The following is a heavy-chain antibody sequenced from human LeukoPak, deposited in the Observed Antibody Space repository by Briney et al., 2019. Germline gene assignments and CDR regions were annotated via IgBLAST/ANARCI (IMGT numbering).Heavy chain of an antibody. Sequence: SLKLSCKASGGTFSSYAISWVRQAPGQGLEWMGGIIPIFGTANYAQKFQGRVTITTDESTSTAYMELSSLRSEDTAVYYCAREAASYGYGHDAFDIWGQGTMVTVSS. V-gene: IGHV1-69*05. CDR2: IIPIFGTA. J-gene: IGHJ3*02. CDR1: GGTFSSYA. CDR3: AREAASYGYGHDAFDI. D-gene: IGHD5-18*01.